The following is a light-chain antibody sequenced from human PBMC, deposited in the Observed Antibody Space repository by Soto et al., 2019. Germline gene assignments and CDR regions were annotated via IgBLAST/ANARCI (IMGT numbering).Light chain of an antibody. CDR3: QQYNNWPLT. V-gene: IGKV3-15*01. CDR2: GAS. CDR1: QSVSSTY. Sequence: EIVMTQSPATLSVSPGERATLSCRASQSVSSTYLAWYQQKPGQAPRLLIYGASTRATGIPARFSGRGSGTEFTLTISSLQSEDFAVYYCQQYNNWPLTFGGGTKVEIK. J-gene: IGKJ4*01.